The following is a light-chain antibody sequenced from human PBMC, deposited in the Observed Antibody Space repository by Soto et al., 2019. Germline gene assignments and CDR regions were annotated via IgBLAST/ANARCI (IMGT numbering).Light chain of an antibody. CDR1: QSVSSN. CDR2: GAS. Sequence: EIVMTQSPATLSVSPGERATLSCRASQSVSSNLAWYQQKPGQAPRLLIYGASTRATGIPARFSGSRSGTEFTLTVSSVQSEDFAVYYCQQYNNWPALTFGGGTKVELK. CDR3: QQYNNWPALT. V-gene: IGKV3-15*01. J-gene: IGKJ4*01.